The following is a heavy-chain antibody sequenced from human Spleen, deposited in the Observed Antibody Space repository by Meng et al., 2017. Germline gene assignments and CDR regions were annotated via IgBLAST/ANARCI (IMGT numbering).Heavy chain of an antibody. V-gene: IGHV3-74*03. CDR2: INTDASST. CDR1: GLTFSSYN. CDR3: ARDADWVIFDH. Sequence: GESLKISCKDSGLTFSSYNMHWVRQTPGEGLVWVSRINTDASSTTYADSVKGRFTISRDDAKNTVYLQMNSLRAEDTAVYYCARDADWVIFDHWGQGTLVTVSS. J-gene: IGHJ4*02. D-gene: IGHD3-9*01.